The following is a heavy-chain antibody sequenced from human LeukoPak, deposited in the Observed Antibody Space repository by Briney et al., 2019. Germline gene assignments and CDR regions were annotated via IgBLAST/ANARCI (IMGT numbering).Heavy chain of an antibody. CDR2: IYYSGST. Sequence: SETLSLTCTVSGGSISSGGYYWSWIRQHPGKGLEWIGYIYYSGSTYYNPSLKSRVTISVDTSKNQFSLKLSSVTAADTAVYYCARISGRGMVRGVIDYWGQGTLVTVSS. CDR3: ARISGRGMVRGVIDY. J-gene: IGHJ4*02. V-gene: IGHV4-31*03. D-gene: IGHD3-10*01. CDR1: GGSISSGGYY.